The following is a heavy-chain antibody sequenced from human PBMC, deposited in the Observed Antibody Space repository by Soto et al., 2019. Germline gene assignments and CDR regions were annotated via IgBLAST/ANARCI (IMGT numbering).Heavy chain of an antibody. V-gene: IGHV4-31*03. Sequence: QVQLQESGPGLVKPSQTLSLNCTVSGGSIGSGAYYWSWIRQHPGKGLEWIGYMYYTGRTYYNPSLESRVIISGDTSKNHFSLNLTSVTAADTAVYSCARRRASSNWDSGADAFDLWEQETVVNVSS. J-gene: IGHJ3*01. CDR2: MYYTGRT. CDR3: ARRRASSNWDSGADAFDL. D-gene: IGHD1-7*01. CDR1: GGSIGSGAYY.